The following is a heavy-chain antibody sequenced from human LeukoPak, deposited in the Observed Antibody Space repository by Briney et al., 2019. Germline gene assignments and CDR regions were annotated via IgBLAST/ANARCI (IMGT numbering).Heavy chain of an antibody. CDR1: GFTFSAYT. V-gene: IGHV3-30*04. CDR3: AREEGLGAAPFDY. CDR2: ISYDGSSK. D-gene: IGHD1-26*01. J-gene: IGHJ4*02. Sequence: PGGSLRLSCAASGFTFSAYTMHWVRQAPGKGLEWVALISYDGSSKYKEPVKGRFTISRDNSKNTLLLEMNGLRLEDSAVYYCAREEGLGAAPFDYWGQGTLVTVSS.